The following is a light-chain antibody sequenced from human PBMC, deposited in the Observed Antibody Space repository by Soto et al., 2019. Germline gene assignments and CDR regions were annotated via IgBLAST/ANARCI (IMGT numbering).Light chain of an antibody. Sequence: EIVLTQSPATLSLSPGERATLSCRASQSVSSYLAWYQQKPGQAPRLLIYDASNRATGIPARLSGSGSGTDFTLTISILEPEYFPVYYCQQRSNWLTFGGGPKVEIK. J-gene: IGKJ4*01. V-gene: IGKV3-11*01. CDR2: DAS. CDR3: QQRSNWLT. CDR1: QSVSSY.